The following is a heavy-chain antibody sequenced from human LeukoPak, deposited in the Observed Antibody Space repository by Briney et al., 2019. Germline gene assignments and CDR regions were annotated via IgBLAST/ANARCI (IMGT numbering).Heavy chain of an antibody. J-gene: IGHJ4*02. V-gene: IGHV1-24*01. CDR2: FDPEDGET. D-gene: IGHD3-16*02. CDR1: GGTFSSYA. Sequence: ASVKVSCKASGGTFSSYAISWVRQAPGKGLEWMGGFDPEDGETIYAQKFQGRVTMTEDTSTDTAYMELSSLRSEDTAVYYCATGVIPEIDYWGQGTLVTVSS. CDR3: ATGVIPEIDY.